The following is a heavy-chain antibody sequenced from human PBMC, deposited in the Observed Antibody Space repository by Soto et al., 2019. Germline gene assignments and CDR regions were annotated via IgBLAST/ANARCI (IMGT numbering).Heavy chain of an antibody. CDR1: GFPFNNYG. D-gene: IGHD2-2*01. Sequence: PGGSLRLSCTVSGFPFNNYGINWVRQAPGKGLGWVSSVSKSDYTYYSDSVQGRFTISRDNAKNSVSLQMNTLRVEDTAVYYCAREDSIIIPAVSDFWGQGTLVTVSS. CDR2: VSKSDYT. V-gene: IGHV3-21*01. CDR3: AREDSIIIPAVSDF. J-gene: IGHJ4*02.